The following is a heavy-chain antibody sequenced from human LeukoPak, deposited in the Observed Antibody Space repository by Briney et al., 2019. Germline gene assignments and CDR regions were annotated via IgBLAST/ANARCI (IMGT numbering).Heavy chain of an antibody. D-gene: IGHD2-15*01. J-gene: IGHJ6*04. CDR3: ARYVYCSGGSCYINYYGMDI. CDR2: ISAYNGNT. V-gene: IGHV1-18*04. CDR1: GYTFTSYG. Sequence: ASVNVSCKASGYTFTSYGISWVRQAPGQGLEWMGWISAYNGNTNYAQKLQGRVTMTTDTSTSTAYMELRSLRSDDTAVYYCARYVYCSGGSCYINYYGMDIWGKGTTVTVSS.